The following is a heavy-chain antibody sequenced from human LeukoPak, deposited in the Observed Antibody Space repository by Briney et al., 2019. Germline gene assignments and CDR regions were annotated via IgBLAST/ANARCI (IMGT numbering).Heavy chain of an antibody. CDR1: GFTVSSNY. D-gene: IGHD3-3*01. CDR3: ARVLFLEWLSSDY. J-gene: IGHJ4*02. V-gene: IGHV3-66*01. Sequence: GGSLRLSCVVSGFTVSSNYMSCVRRAPGKGLEWVSVLYSGGNTNYADSVKGRFTISRDNSKNTLYLQMNSLRTEDTAVYYCARVLFLEWLSSDYWGRGTLVTVSA. CDR2: LYSGGNT.